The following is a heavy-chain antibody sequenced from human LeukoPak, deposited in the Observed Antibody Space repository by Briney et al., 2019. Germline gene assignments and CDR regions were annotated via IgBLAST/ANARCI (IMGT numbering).Heavy chain of an antibody. V-gene: IGHV1-2*02. CDR3: ARRPEYSSGWYGFDY. CDR1: GYAFTGYY. CDR2: INPNSGGT. Sequence: ASVKVSCKASGYAFTGYYMHWVRQAPGQGLEWMGWINPNSGGTNYAQKFQGRVTMTRDTSISTAYMELSRLRSDDTAVYYCARRPEYSSGWYGFDYWGQGTLVTVSS. D-gene: IGHD6-19*01. J-gene: IGHJ4*02.